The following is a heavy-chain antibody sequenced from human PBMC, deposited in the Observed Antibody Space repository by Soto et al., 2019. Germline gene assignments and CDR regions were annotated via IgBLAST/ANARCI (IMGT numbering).Heavy chain of an antibody. Sequence: QVQLVQSGAEVKKPGSSVKVSCKASGGTFSTYTISWVRQAPGQGLEWMGRIIPIRGIANYAQKFKGRGTMTADKSTGTAYMEMSSLRSEDTAVYYCARDSGYCSGGSCQIEGPIAYWGQGTLVTVSS. V-gene: IGHV1-69*02. CDR2: IIPIRGIA. J-gene: IGHJ4*02. CDR3: ARDSGYCSGGSCQIEGPIAY. D-gene: IGHD2-15*01. CDR1: GGTFSTYT.